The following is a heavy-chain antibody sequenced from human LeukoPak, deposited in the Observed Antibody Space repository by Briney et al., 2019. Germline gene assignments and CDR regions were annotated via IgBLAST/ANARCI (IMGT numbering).Heavy chain of an antibody. CDR1: GFAVSANY. CDR2: HYSGSTT. J-gene: IGHJ6*02. V-gene: IGHV3-66*04. CDR3: ARLPAYYYGMDV. Sequence: GGSLRLSCAAAGFAVSANYMNWVRQAPGKGLEWVSVHYSGSTTYYADSVKGRFTISRDNPKNMLYLQMNSLRAEDTAVYYCARLPAYYYGMDVWGQGTTVTVSS.